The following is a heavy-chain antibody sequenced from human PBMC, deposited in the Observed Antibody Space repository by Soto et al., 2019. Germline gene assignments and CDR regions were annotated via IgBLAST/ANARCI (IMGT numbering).Heavy chain of an antibody. CDR1: CYSISSSNW. Sequence: SETLSLTCAVSCYSISSSNWWGWIRQPPGKGLEWIGYIYYSGTTYYNPSLKSRVTMSVDTSKNQLSLKLTSVTAVDTAVYYCARREIQGPIDYWGQGTLVTVSS. CDR3: ARREIQGPIDY. V-gene: IGHV4-28*01. J-gene: IGHJ4*02. D-gene: IGHD1-26*01. CDR2: IYYSGTT.